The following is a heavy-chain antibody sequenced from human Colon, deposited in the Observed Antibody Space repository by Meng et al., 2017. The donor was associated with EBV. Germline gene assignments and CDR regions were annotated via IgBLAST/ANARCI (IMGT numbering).Heavy chain of an antibody. Sequence: QLQECGSGLGRPSQTLSVTCSVYGDSSTWGDYSWSWIRQPPGKGLEWIGYIYHGVNIYYTPSLRRRVTISVDKSRNQFSLKLTSVSAADTAVYYCVRDTRRGGGWFDPWGQGTLVTVSS. J-gene: IGHJ5*02. CDR3: VRDTRRGGGWFDP. V-gene: IGHV4-30-2*01. D-gene: IGHD3-10*01. CDR2: IYHGVNI. CDR1: GDSSTWGDYS.